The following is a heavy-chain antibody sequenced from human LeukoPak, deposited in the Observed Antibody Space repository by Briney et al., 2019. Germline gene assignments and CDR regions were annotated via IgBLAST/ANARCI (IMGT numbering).Heavy chain of an antibody. CDR3: ARGRGDCSSGVCYTAYFYYGMDV. Sequence: ASVKVSCKASGGTFSSYVISWVRQAPGQGLEWMGGIIPIFGTANYAQKFQGRVTITADESTSTAHMELSSLRSEDTAVYYCARGRGDCSSGVCYTAYFYYGMDVWGQGTTVTVSS. J-gene: IGHJ6*02. CDR1: GGTFSSYV. CDR2: IIPIFGTA. D-gene: IGHD2-8*02. V-gene: IGHV1-69*13.